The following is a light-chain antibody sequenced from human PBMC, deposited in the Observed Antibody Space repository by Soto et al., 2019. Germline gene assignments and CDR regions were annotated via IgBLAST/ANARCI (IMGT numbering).Light chain of an antibody. CDR3: QQYGSSPPLT. J-gene: IGKJ4*01. V-gene: IGKV3-11*01. Sequence: EIVLTQSPVTLSLSPGERVTLSCRASQSVGTFLAWYRQKPGQAPRLLIYDSSNRATGIPARFSGGGSGTDFTLTISSLEPDDFAVYYCQQYGSSPPLTFGGGTKVEIK. CDR2: DSS. CDR1: QSVGTF.